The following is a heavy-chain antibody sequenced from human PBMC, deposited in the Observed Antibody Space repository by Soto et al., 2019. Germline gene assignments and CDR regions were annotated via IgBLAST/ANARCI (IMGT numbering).Heavy chain of an antibody. CDR1: GYNATSYG. J-gene: IGHJ4*02. CDR3: ARDGYRESGDY. Sequence: AAAKAPCKASGYNATSYGISWVRQAPGQGLEWMGWISAYNGNTNSAQKLQGRVTMTTDTSTSTAYMELRSIRSDDTAVYYCARDGYRESGDYWGQGTLVTVSS. CDR2: ISAYNGNT. D-gene: IGHD5-12*01. V-gene: IGHV1-18*04.